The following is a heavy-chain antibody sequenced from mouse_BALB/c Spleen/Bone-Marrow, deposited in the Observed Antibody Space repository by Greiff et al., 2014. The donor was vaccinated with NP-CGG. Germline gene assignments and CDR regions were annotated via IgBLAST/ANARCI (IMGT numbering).Heavy chain of an antibody. CDR2: INPSTGYS. J-gene: IGHJ3*01. Sequence: LVESGAELAKPGASVKMSCKASGYTFTSYWMHWVKQRPGQGLEWIGYINPSTGYSEYNQKFKDKATLTADKSSSTAYMQLSSLTSEDSAVYYCAREGYYDSPFAYWGQGTLVTVSA. V-gene: IGHV1-7*01. CDR1: GYTFTSYW. D-gene: IGHD1-1*01. CDR3: AREGYYDSPFAY.